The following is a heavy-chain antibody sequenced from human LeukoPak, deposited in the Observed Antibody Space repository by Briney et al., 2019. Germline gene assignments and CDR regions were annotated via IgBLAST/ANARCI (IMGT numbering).Heavy chain of an antibody. CDR3: ATSYDSSGCD. V-gene: IGHV3-7*01. CDR2: IKPDGSLQ. D-gene: IGHD3-22*01. CDR1: GFTFSSYE. J-gene: IGHJ4*02. Sequence: GGSLRLSCAASGFTFSSYEMNWVRQAPGKGLEWVANIKPDGSLQFYGDSVKGRFTISRDNAKNSLYLQMNNLRAEDTALYYCATSYDSSGCDWGQGTLVTVSS.